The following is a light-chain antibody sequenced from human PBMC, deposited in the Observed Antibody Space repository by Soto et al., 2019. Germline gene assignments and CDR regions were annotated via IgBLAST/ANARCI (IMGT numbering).Light chain of an antibody. Sequence: QSVLTQPPSASGTPGQRVTIAGSGSRSNIGSNNVYWYQQLPGTAPKLLIYSNDKRPSGVPDRFSGSKSGTSASLAITGLQSEDEADYYCAAWDDSLNGVYVFGPGTKVTVL. V-gene: IGLV1-44*01. CDR2: SND. J-gene: IGLJ1*01. CDR3: AAWDDSLNGVYV. CDR1: RSNIGSNN.